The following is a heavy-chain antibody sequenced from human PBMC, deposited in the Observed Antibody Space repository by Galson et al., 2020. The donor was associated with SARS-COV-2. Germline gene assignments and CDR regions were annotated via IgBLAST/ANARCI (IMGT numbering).Heavy chain of an antibody. CDR3: ARDGVSGGYDQLDY. CDR2: IYTSGST. D-gene: IGHD5-12*01. V-gene: IGHV4-61*02. J-gene: IGHJ4*02. Sequence: SETLSLTCTVSGGSISSGSYYWSWIRQPAGKGLEWIGRIYTSGSTNYNPSLKSRVTISVDTSKNQFSLKLSSVTAADTAVYYCARDGVSGGYDQLDYWGQGTLVTVSS. CDR1: GGSISSGSYY.